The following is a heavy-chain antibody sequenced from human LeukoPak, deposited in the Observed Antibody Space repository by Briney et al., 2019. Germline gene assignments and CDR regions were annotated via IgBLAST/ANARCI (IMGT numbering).Heavy chain of an antibody. Sequence: SETLSLTCTVSGGSISGSSYYWGWIRQPPGKGLEWIGSIYYSGSTYYNPSLKSRVTISVDTSKNQFSLKLSSVTAADTAVYYCAREVSVVPAIFDYWGQGTLVTVSS. CDR1: GGSISGSSYY. V-gene: IGHV4-39*07. D-gene: IGHD2-2*01. J-gene: IGHJ4*02. CDR3: AREVSVVPAIFDY. CDR2: IYYSGST.